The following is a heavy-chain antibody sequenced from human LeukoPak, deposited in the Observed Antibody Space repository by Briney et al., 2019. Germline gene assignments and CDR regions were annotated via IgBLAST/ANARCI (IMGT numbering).Heavy chain of an antibody. CDR2: ISSTSGYI. V-gene: IGHV3-21*01. CDR3: ARDLSYYGSGSYYYFDY. CDR1: GFTFSRYS. D-gene: IGHD3-10*01. J-gene: IGHJ4*02. Sequence: GGSLRLSCAASGFTFSRYSMNWVRQAPGKGLEWVSSISSTSGYIFYADSVKGRFTISRDNADDSLYQQMNSPRAEDTAVYYCARDLSYYGSGSYYYFDYWGQGTLVTVSS.